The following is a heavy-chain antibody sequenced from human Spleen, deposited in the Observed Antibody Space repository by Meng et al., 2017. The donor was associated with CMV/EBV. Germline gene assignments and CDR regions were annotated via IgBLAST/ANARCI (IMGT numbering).Heavy chain of an antibody. CDR2: INSDGSST. D-gene: IGHD3-3*01. CDR1: GFTFSSYW. V-gene: IGHV3-74*01. CDR3: VRFLEWADAFDI. Sequence: GESLKISCAASGFTFSSYWMHWVRQAPGKGLVWVSRINSDGSSTSYADSVKGRFTISRDNAKNTLYLQMNSLRAEDTAVYYCVRFLEWADAFDIWGQGTMVTVSS. J-gene: IGHJ3*02.